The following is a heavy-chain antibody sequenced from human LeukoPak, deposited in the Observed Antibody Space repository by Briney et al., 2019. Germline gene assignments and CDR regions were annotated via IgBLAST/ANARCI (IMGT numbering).Heavy chain of an antibody. J-gene: IGHJ4*02. Sequence: GGSLRVSCAASGFTFSDYYMSWMRQAPGQGLEWISFINATSSYTTYADTVKGRFTISRDNDKNSLYLQMHSLRGEDTSVYYCAILGSRAAPGAPDYWGQGTLVTVSS. CDR1: GFTFSDYY. V-gene: IGHV3-11*06. CDR3: AILGSRAAPGAPDY. D-gene: IGHD6-13*01. CDR2: INATSSYT.